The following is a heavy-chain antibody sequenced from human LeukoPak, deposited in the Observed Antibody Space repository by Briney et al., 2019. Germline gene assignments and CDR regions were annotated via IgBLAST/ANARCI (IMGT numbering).Heavy chain of an antibody. CDR2: IYHSGST. V-gene: IGHV4-30-2*01. CDR3: ARVRYYDSSGSTGVDAFDI. CDR1: GGSISSYS. J-gene: IGHJ3*02. D-gene: IGHD3-22*01. Sequence: SETLSLTCTVSGGSISSYSWSWIRQPPGKGLGWIGYIYHSGSTYYNPSLKSRVTISVDRSKNQFSLKLSSVTAADTAVYYCARVRYYDSSGSTGVDAFDIWGQGTMVTVSS.